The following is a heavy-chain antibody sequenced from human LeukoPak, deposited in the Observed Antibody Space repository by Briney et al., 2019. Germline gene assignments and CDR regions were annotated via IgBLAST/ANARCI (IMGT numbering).Heavy chain of an antibody. CDR1: GFTFSNYD. D-gene: IGHD4-23*01. V-gene: IGHV3-23*01. J-gene: IGHJ4*02. Sequence: PGGSLTLTCADSGFTFSNYDMSGVRQAPGKGLEWVSAISGSGGSTYYPDSVKGRFTISRDNSKNTMNLQTNSLRAEDTAVYYCATENTVGLYFDYWARKPWDPVSS. CDR3: ATENTVGLYFDY. CDR2: ISGSGGST.